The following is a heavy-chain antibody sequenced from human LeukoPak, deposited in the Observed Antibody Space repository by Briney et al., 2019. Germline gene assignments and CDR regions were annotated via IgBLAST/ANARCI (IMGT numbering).Heavy chain of an antibody. CDR1: GGSISSSSYY. CDR3: ARRPSGPVDY. D-gene: IGHD1-14*01. J-gene: IGHJ4*02. V-gene: IGHV4-39*01. Sequence: SETLSLTCTVSGGSISSSSYYWGWIRQPPGKGLEWIGSIYYSGSTYYNPSLKSRVTISVDTSKNQFSLKLSSVTAADTAVYYCARRPSGPVDYWGQGTLVTVSS. CDR2: IYYSGST.